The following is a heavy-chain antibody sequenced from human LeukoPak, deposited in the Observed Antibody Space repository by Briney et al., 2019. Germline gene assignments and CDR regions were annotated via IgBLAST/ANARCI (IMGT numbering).Heavy chain of an antibody. CDR2: ISGSGGST. J-gene: IGHJ6*03. D-gene: IGHD3-22*01. V-gene: IGHV3-23*01. Sequence: GGSLRLSCAASGFTFDNYVMSWVRQAPGKGLEWVSAISGSGGSTYYADSVKGRFTISRDNSKNTLYLQMNSLRAEDTAVYYCAKDRYYDSSGYGYYYYYMDVWGKGTTVTVSS. CDR3: AKDRYYDSSGYGYYYYYMDV. CDR1: GFTFDNYV.